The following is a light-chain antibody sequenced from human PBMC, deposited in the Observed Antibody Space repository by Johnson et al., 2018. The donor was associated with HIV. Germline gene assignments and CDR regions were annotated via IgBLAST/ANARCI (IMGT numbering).Light chain of an antibody. Sequence: QSVLTQPPSVSAAPGQTVTISCSGSSSNIGNNYVSWYQQLPGTAPKLLIYDNNKRPSGIPDRFSGSKSGTSATLGITGLQTGDEADYYCGTWDTSLSARGVFGTGTKVTVL. J-gene: IGLJ1*01. CDR3: GTWDTSLSARGV. V-gene: IGLV1-51*01. CDR1: SSNIGNNY. CDR2: DNN.